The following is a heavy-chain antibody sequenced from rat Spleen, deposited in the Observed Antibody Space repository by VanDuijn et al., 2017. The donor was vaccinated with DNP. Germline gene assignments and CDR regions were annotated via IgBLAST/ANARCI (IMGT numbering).Heavy chain of an antibody. CDR3: ARDLIIRDTTSAMDA. D-gene: IGHD4-3*01. CDR2: IWKNGAT. V-gene: IGHV2-41*01. CDR1: EFSLSDYS. Sequence: QVQLKESGPGLVQPSQTLSLTCTVSEFSLSDYSIHWIRQPPGEGLEWLGVIWKNGATRYNSALKSRLSFSKATSKSQVFLKLNRLQTEDTATYYCARDLIIRDTTSAMDAWGQGTSVTVSS. J-gene: IGHJ4*01.